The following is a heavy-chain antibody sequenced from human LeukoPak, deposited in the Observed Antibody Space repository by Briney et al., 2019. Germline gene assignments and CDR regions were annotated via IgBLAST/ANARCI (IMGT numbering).Heavy chain of an antibody. J-gene: IGHJ4*02. CDR1: GFTFSRYW. Sequence: GGSLRLSCAASGFTFSRYWMSWVRQAPGQGLEWVANIKQDGSEKYYVDSVKGQFTISRDNAKNSLYLQMNSLRAEDTAVYYCATVVVTDLTYYFDYWGQGTLVTVSS. CDR3: ATVVVTDLTYYFDY. CDR2: IKQDGSEK. V-gene: IGHV3-7*01. D-gene: IGHD2-21*02.